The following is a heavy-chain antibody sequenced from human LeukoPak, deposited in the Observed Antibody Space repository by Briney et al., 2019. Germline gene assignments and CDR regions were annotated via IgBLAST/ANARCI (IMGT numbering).Heavy chain of an antibody. V-gene: IGHV3-7*01. Sequence: PGGSLRLSCAASGFAFISSWMSWVRQAPGKGLEWVANIKQDGSETYYADSLKGRFTVSRDNAKNSVYLQMNNQRAEDTAVYYGARRAPGYCITTSCPDTYYYYYYMDVWGKGATATVSS. D-gene: IGHD2-2*01. J-gene: IGHJ6*03. CDR2: IKQDGSET. CDR3: ARRAPGYCITTSCPDTYYYYYYMDV. CDR1: GFAFISSW.